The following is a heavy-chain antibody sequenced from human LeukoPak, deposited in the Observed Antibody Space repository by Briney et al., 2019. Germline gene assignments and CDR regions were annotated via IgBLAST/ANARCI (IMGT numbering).Heavy chain of an antibody. Sequence: ASVKVSCKASGYTFTGYYMHWVRQAPGQGLEWMGWINPNSGGTNYAQKFQGRVTMTRDTSISTAYMELSRLRSDDTAVYYCERGGRAYYYGSGSYYPTDYWGQGTLVTVSS. CDR2: INPNSGGT. CDR3: ERGGRAYYYGSGSYYPTDY. V-gene: IGHV1-2*02. J-gene: IGHJ4*02. D-gene: IGHD3-10*01. CDR1: GYTFTGYY.